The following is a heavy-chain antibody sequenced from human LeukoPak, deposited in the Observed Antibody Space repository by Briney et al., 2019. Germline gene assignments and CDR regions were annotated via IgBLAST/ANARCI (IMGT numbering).Heavy chain of an antibody. D-gene: IGHD2-2*01. Sequence: ASVKVSCKTSGHTFTTYGVSWVRQAPGQGLEWMGWVSGYTGSTNYAERFQGRVTMTIDTSTSTVYMELTSLRSDDTAVYYCARGEVSASVYYFDFWGQGTLVTVS. CDR1: GHTFTTYG. CDR3: ARGEVSASVYYFDF. CDR2: VSGYTGST. V-gene: IGHV1-18*01. J-gene: IGHJ4*02.